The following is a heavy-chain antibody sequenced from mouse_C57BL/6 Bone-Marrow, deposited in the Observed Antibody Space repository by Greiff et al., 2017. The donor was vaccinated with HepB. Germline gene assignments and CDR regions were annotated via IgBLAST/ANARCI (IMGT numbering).Heavy chain of an antibody. CDR2: IHPNSGST. Sequence: QVQLQQPGAELVKPGASVKLSCKASGYTFTSYWMHWVKQRPGQGLEWIGMIHPNSGSTNYNEKFKSKATLTVDKSSSTAYMQRSSRTSEEAAVDYCAIQILECAYWGQGTLVNVAA. CDR3: AIQILECAY. D-gene: IGHD2-12*01. CDR1: GYTFTSYW. J-gene: IGHJ3*01. V-gene: IGHV1-64*01.